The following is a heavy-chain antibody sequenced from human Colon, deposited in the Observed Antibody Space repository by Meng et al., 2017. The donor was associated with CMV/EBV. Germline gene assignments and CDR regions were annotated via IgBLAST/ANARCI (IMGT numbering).Heavy chain of an antibody. J-gene: IGHJ4*02. CDR2: INHSGSI. Sequence: QVQLQQWGAGLLKPSETLSLTCAVYGGSFSGYYWSWIRQPPGKGLEWIGEINHSGSINYNPSLKSRVSISVDTSKNQFSLKLSSVTAADTAVYHCVRGHTYYYGSGSYYLFDYWGQGTLVTVSS. D-gene: IGHD3-10*01. CDR1: GGSFSGYY. V-gene: IGHV4-34*01. CDR3: VRGHTYYYGSGSYYLFDY.